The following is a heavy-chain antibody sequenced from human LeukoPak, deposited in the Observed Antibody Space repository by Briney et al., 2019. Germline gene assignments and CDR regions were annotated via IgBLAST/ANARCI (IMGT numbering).Heavy chain of an antibody. J-gene: IGHJ6*02. V-gene: IGHV3-43*02. CDR2: ISGDGGST. CDR3: AKDMGVKQQLSYWGYYYYYYGMDV. D-gene: IGHD6-13*01. CDR1: GFTFDDYA. Sequence: GGSLRLSCAASGFTFDDYAMHWVRQAPGKGLEWVSLISGDGGSTYYADSVKGRFTISRDNSKNPLYLQMNSLRTEDTALYYCAKDMGVKQQLSYWGYYYYYYGMDVWGQGTTVTVSS.